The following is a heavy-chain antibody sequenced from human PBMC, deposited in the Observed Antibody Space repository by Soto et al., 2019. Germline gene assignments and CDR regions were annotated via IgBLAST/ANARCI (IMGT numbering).Heavy chain of an antibody. CDR1: GFTVSSNY. Sequence: EVQLVESGGGLVQPGGSLRLSCAASGFTVSSNYMSWVRQAPGKGLEWVSVIYSGGSTYYADSVKGRFTISRDKSKNTLYLQMNSLRAEDTAVYYCARERTSGSKYYFDYWGQGTLVTVSS. J-gene: IGHJ4*02. V-gene: IGHV3-66*01. CDR3: ARERTSGSKYYFDY. CDR2: IYSGGST. D-gene: IGHD3-10*01.